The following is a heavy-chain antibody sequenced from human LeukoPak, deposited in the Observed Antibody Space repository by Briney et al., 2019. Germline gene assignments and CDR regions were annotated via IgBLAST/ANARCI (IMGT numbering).Heavy chain of an antibody. CDR2: IIPIFGTA. Sequence: SVKVSCKASGGTFSSYAISWVRQAPGQGLEWMGGIIPIFGTANYAQKFQGRVTITADKSTSTAYMELSSLRSEDTAVYYCARNSAYCGGDCVSQDWYFDLWGRGTLVTVSS. D-gene: IGHD2-21*02. CDR3: ARNSAYCGGDCVSQDWYFDL. CDR1: GGTFSSYA. V-gene: IGHV1-69*06. J-gene: IGHJ2*01.